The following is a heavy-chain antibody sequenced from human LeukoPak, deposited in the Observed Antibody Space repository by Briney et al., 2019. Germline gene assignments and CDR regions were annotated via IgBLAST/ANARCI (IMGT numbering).Heavy chain of an antibody. CDR2: FDPEEAKM. V-gene: IGHV1-24*01. CDR3: TTRSGDFWSGFVN. Sequence: ASVKVPCKVSVNILSQLSIQGVRQAPGKGLECVGGFDPEEAKMVYAQNFQGRVTMTEYTSTQTAYRDLSGLKCGDTAVYYCTTRSGDFWSGFVNWGQGTLVTVSS. J-gene: IGHJ4*02. D-gene: IGHD3-3*01. CDR1: VNILSQLS.